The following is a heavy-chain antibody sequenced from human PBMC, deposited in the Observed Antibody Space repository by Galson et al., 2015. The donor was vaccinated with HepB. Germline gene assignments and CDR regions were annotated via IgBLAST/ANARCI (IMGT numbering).Heavy chain of an antibody. V-gene: IGHV3-30*02. CDR1: GFTFSSYA. CDR3: AKDRVYCSGGRCFGHQPPDY. D-gene: IGHD2-15*01. J-gene: IGHJ4*02. Sequence: SLRLSCAASGFTFSSYAMSWVRQAPGKGLEWVAFIRYDGSNKYYADSVKGRFTISRDNSKNTLYLQMNSLRAEDTAVYYCAKDRVYCSGGRCFGHQPPDYWGQGTLVTVSS. CDR2: IRYDGSNK.